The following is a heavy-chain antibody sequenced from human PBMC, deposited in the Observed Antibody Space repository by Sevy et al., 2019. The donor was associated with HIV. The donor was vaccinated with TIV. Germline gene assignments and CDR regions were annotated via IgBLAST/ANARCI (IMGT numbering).Heavy chain of an antibody. CDR1: GFTFTDYF. D-gene: IGHD2-21*01. V-gene: IGHV3-7*01. Sequence: GGSLRLSCAASGFTFTDYFMGWVRQAPGKGLEWVADIDQDGSQKNYVDSMKGRFTISRDKAKNSVYLQLNRLRVDDTAVYYCTRELWPGDYWGQGTLVTVSS. J-gene: IGHJ4*02. CDR2: IDQDGSQK. CDR3: TRELWPGDY.